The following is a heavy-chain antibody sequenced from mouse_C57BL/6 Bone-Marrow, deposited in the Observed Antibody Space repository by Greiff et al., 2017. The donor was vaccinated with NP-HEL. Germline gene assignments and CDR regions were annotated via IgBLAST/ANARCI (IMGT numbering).Heavy chain of an antibody. Sequence: QVQLQQPGAELVKPGASVKVSCKASGYTFTSYWMHWVKQRPGQGLEWIGRIHPSDSDTNYNQKFKGKATLTVDKSSSTAYMQLSSLTSEDSAVYYCAIGWLPYFYWYFDVWGTGTTVTVSS. CDR3: AIGWLPYFYWYFDV. CDR1: GYTFTSYW. D-gene: IGHD2-3*01. J-gene: IGHJ1*03. CDR2: IHPSDSDT. V-gene: IGHV1-74*01.